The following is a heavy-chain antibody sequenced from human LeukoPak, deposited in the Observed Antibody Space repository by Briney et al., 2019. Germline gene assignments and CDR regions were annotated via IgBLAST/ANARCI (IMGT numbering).Heavy chain of an antibody. Sequence: ASVKVSCKASGYTFTGYYMHWVRQAPGQGLEWMGRINPNSGGTNYAQKFQGRVTMTGDTSISTAYMELSRLRFDDTAVYYCARGGWGVGCSSTSCYDSGYFQHWGQGTLVTVSS. J-gene: IGHJ1*01. V-gene: IGHV1-2*06. D-gene: IGHD2-2*01. CDR2: INPNSGGT. CDR3: ARGGWGVGCSSTSCYDSGYFQH. CDR1: GYTFTGYY.